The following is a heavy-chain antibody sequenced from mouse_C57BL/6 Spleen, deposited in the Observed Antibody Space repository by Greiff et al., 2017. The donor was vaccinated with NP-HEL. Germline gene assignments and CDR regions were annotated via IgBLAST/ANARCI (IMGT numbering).Heavy chain of an antibody. D-gene: IGHD3-2*02. V-gene: IGHV1-69*01. CDR3: ARKGSAYYFDY. J-gene: IGHJ2*01. CDR2: IDPSDSST. Sequence: QVQLQQPGAELVMPGASVKLSCKASGYTFTSYWMHWVKQRPGQGLEWIGEIDPSDSSTNYNQKFKGKSTLTVDKSSSTAYMQLSSLTSEDSAVYYCARKGSAYYFDYWGQGTTLTVSS. CDR1: GYTFTSYW.